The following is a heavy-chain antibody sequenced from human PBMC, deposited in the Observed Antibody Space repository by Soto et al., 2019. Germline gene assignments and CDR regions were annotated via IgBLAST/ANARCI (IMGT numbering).Heavy chain of an antibody. CDR2: ISGSGGST. CDR3: VRERGLSSFYGMDV. J-gene: IGHJ6*02. CDR1: GFTFSSYA. V-gene: IGHV3-23*01. D-gene: IGHD3-10*01. Sequence: SLRLSCAASGFTFSSYAMSWVRQAPGKGLEWVSAISGSGGSTYYADSVKGRFTISRDNSKNTLYLQMNSLRAEDTAVYYCVRERGLSSFYGMDVWGQGTTVTVSS.